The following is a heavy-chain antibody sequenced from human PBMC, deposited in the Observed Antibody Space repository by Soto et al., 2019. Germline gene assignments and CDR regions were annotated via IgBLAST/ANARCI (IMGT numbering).Heavy chain of an antibody. CDR3: ASPQYWVDY. V-gene: IGHV3-48*01. D-gene: IGHD2-8*02. J-gene: IGHJ4*02. Sequence: GGSLRLSCAASGFTFSSYSMNWVRQAPGKGLEWVSYISSSSSTIYYADSVKGRFTISRDNAKNSLYLQMNSLRAEDTAVYYCASPQYWVDYWGQGTLVTVSS. CDR1: GFTFSSYS. CDR2: ISSSSSTI.